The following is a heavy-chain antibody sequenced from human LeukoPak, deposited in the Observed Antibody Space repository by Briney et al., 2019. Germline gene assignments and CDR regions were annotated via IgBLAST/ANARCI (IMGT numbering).Heavy chain of an antibody. CDR3: ASGVMIWLGHAFDI. CDR1: GFTFSSYW. CDR2: VNSDGSNT. V-gene: IGHV3-74*01. D-gene: IGHD3/OR15-3a*01. Sequence: PGGSLRLSCVASGFTFSSYWMHWVRQDPRKGLMWVARVNSDGSNTIYTDSVKGRFTISRDNPKNTLYLQMNSLTAEDTAVYYCASGVMIWLGHAFDIWSQGTMVTVSS. J-gene: IGHJ3*02.